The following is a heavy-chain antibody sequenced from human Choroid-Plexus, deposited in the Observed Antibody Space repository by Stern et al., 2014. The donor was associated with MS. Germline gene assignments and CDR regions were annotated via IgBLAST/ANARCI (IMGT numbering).Heavy chain of an antibody. Sequence: VHLVESGGGVVQPGRPLRLSCAASGFSFSSFGMHWVRQAPGKGLEWVALISYDGSKDYADSVKGRFAISRDNSKNTLYLQMNSLRAEDTAVYYCAKDRQYLTFFFAFWGQGSLVTVSS. CDR2: ISYDGSK. CDR1: GFSFSSFG. D-gene: IGHD2/OR15-2a*01. CDR3: AKDRQYLTFFFAF. V-gene: IGHV3-30*18. J-gene: IGHJ4*02.